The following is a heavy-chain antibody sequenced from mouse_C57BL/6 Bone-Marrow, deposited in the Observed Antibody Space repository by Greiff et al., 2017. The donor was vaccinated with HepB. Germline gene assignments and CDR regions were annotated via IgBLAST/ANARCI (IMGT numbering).Heavy chain of an antibody. V-gene: IGHV1-69*01. CDR2: IDPSDSYT. J-gene: IGHJ2*01. D-gene: IGHD1-1*01. CDR1: GYTFTSYW. Sequence: VQLQQSGAELVMPGASVKLSCKASGYTFTSYWMHWVKQRPGQGLEWIGEIDPSDSYTNYNQKFKGKSTLTVDKSSSTAYMQLSSLTSEDSAVYYCARMRLRYPYYFDYWGQGTTLTVSS. CDR3: ARMRLRYPYYFDY.